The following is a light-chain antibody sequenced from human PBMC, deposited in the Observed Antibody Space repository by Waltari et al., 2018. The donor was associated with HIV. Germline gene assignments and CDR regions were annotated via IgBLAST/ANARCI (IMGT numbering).Light chain of an antibody. V-gene: IGLV3-21*04. CDR2: DDS. Sequence: SYVLSQPPSVSVAPGKTARIPCGGNNIGSKSGHWYQQKPGQAPVLVIYDDSDRPSGIPERFSGSNSGNTATLTISRVEAGDEADYYCQVWDSSSDRVFGGGTKLTVL. J-gene: IGLJ3*02. CDR1: NIGSKS. CDR3: QVWDSSSDRV.